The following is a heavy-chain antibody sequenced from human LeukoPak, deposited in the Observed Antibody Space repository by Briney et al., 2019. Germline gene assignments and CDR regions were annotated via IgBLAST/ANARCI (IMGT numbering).Heavy chain of an antibody. CDR1: GFTFSSYA. Sequence: SGGSLRLSCAASGFTFSSYAMSWVRQAPGKGLEWVSAISGGGGSTYYADSVKGRFTISRDNSKNTLYLQMNSLRAEDTAVYYCAKVEYSGSYYVDYWGQGTLVTVSS. J-gene: IGHJ4*02. D-gene: IGHD1-26*01. CDR2: ISGGGGST. CDR3: AKVEYSGSYYVDY. V-gene: IGHV3-23*01.